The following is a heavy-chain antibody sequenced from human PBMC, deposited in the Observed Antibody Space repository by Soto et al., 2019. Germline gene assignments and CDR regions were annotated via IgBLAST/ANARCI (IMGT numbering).Heavy chain of an antibody. Sequence: QVHLVQSGAEVKKPGASVKVSCKASGYTFTSYDINWVRQATGQGLEWMGWMNPNSGNTGYAQKFQGRVTMNRNTSISTAYMELSSLRSEDTAVYYCARVREWWGAFDIWGQGTMVTVSS. CDR1: GYTFTSYD. V-gene: IGHV1-8*01. CDR2: MNPNSGNT. D-gene: IGHD2-15*01. J-gene: IGHJ3*02. CDR3: ARVREWWGAFDI.